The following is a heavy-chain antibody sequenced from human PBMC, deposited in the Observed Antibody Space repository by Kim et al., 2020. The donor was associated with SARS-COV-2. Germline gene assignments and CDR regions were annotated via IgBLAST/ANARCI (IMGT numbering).Heavy chain of an antibody. J-gene: IGHJ6*01. CDR1: GGSISSSNW. CDR2: IYQSGST. CDR3: GRDGMRGLFGGGGMGDYG. Sequence: SETLSLTCAVSGGSISSSNWWSWVRQPPGKGLEGIGEIYQSGSTNYNRSLKSRVTISVDKSKNQSSRKLSSVTAADTAGYYCGRDGMRGLFGGGGMGDYG. V-gene: IGHV4-4*02. D-gene: IGHD3-16*01.